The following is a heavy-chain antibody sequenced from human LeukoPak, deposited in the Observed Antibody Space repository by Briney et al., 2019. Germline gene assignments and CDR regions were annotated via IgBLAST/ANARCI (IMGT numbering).Heavy chain of an antibody. CDR1: GFTFSDYY. Sequence: GGSLRLSCAASGFTFSDYYMSWIRQAPGKGLEWVAVIWYDGSNKYYADSVKGRFTISRDNSKNTLYLQMNSLRAEDTAVYYCASPIGYFDYWGQGTLVTVSS. CDR3: ASPIGYFDY. V-gene: IGHV3-33*08. CDR2: IWYDGSNK. J-gene: IGHJ4*02.